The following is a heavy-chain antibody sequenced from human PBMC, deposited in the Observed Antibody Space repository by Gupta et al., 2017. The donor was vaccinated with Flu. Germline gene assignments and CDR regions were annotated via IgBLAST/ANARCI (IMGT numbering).Heavy chain of an antibody. CDR2: LNPYTDDP. J-gene: IGHJ4*02. CDR3: ARDMTFLDY. Sequence: VPGQGLEWIGWLNPYTDDPDYAEKFRGRVSMTTDTATSSVNMELTNLRSNDTAMYYCARDMTFLDYWGQGTQVTVSS. V-gene: IGHV1-18*01. D-gene: IGHD2-21*02.